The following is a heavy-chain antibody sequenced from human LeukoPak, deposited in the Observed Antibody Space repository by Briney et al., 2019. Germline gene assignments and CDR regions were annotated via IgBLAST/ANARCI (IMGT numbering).Heavy chain of an antibody. D-gene: IGHD1-26*01. J-gene: IGHJ6*02. V-gene: IGHV3-74*01. CDR3: ARDWDTDGMDV. Sequence: PGGSLRLSCAASRFTFSSYWMHWVRQAPGKGLVWVSRINSDGSSTNYADPVKGRFTISRDNAKNTLYLQMNSLRAEDTAVYYCARDWDTDGMDVWGQGTTVTVSS. CDR2: INSDGSST. CDR1: RFTFSSYW.